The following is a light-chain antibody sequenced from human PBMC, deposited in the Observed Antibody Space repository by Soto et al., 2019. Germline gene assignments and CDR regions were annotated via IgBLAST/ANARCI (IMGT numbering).Light chain of an antibody. Sequence: QSALTQPASVSGSPGQSITISCTGTSSDVGGYNYVSWYQHHPGKAPKLIIFDVSNRPSGISNRCSGSKSGNTASLTISGLQAEDEADYYCISYTSSSPYGFGTGTQLTVL. V-gene: IGLV2-14*03. CDR3: ISYTSSSPYG. CDR2: DVS. CDR1: SSDVGGYNY. J-gene: IGLJ1*01.